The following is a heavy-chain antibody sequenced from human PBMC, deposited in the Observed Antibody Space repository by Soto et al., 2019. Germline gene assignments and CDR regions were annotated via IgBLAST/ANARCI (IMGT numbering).Heavy chain of an antibody. CDR1: GYTFTSYG. CDR2: ISAYNGNT. V-gene: IGHV1-18*01. Sequence: ASVKVCCKASGYTFTSYGISWVRQAPGQGLEWMGWISAYNGNTNYAQKLQGRVTMTTDTSTSTAYMELRSLRSDDTAVYYCARRRMGSTSWPDYYGMDVWGQGTTVTVSS. D-gene: IGHD2-2*01. J-gene: IGHJ6*02. CDR3: ARRRMGSTSWPDYYGMDV.